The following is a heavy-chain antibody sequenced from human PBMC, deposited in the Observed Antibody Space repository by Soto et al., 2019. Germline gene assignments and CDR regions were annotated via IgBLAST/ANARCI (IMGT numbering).Heavy chain of an antibody. CDR3: ARKQAGFFYGIDY. CDR2: IDGSGYN. D-gene: IGHD3-3*01. J-gene: IGHJ4*02. CDR1: GGSISTGGYY. Sequence: SETLSLTCPVSGGSISTGGYYWSWIRQYPGKGLEWLGYIDGSGYNFYNPSLQSRLTLSMDTSKNQFSLKLSSATAADKAVYFCARKQAGFFYGIDYWGQGTLVTVSS. V-gene: IGHV4-31*03.